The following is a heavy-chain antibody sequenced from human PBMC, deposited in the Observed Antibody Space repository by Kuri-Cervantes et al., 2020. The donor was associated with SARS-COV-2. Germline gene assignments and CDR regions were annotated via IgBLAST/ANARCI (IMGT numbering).Heavy chain of an antibody. J-gene: IGHJ4*02. Sequence: GGSLRLSCAVSGFTFSQYGMHWVRQAPGKGLEWLSVIWYDGSKKYYADSVKGRFTISRDNSKNTVYLQMDSLRAEDTAVYYCAKGFGIQAPGTESFDYWGQGTLVTVSS. CDR1: GFTFSQYG. CDR3: AKGFGIQAPGTESFDY. V-gene: IGHV3-33*06. D-gene: IGHD6-13*01. CDR2: IWYDGSKK.